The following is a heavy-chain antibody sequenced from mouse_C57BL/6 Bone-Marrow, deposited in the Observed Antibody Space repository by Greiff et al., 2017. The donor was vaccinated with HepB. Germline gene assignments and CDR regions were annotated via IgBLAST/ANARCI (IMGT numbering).Heavy chain of an antibody. CDR3: VRDYYYGSSPWFAY. D-gene: IGHD1-1*01. CDR1: GFTFNTYA. V-gene: IGHV10-3*01. CDR2: IRSKSSNYAT. Sequence: DVQLVESGGGLVQPKGSLKLSCAASGFTFNTYAMHWVRQAPGKGLEWVARIRSKSSNYATYYADSVKDRFTISRDDSQSMLYLQMNNLKTEDTAMYYCVRDYYYGSSPWFAYWGQGTLVTVSA. J-gene: IGHJ3*01.